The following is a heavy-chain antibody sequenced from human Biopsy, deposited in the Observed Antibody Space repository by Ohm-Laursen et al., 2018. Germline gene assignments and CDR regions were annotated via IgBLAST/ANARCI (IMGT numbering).Heavy chain of an antibody. Sequence: ASVKVSCNVSSYTFTDYNIHWMRQAPGQGLEWLGYINCKTGATNYAQKFQGTVTMTRDTSISTAYLALGSLRSADTAIYYCARDPLNGHKHFDYWGQGSLVIVSS. CDR2: INCKTGAT. CDR1: SYTFTDYN. CDR3: ARDPLNGHKHFDY. D-gene: IGHD2-8*01. V-gene: IGHV1-2*02. J-gene: IGHJ4*02.